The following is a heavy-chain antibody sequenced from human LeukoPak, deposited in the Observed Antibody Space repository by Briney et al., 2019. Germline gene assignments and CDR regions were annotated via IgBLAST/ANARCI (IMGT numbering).Heavy chain of an antibody. Sequence: PSETLSLTCTVSGGSISSGSYYWSWIRQPAGKGLEWIGRIYTSGSTNYNPSLKSRVTISVDTSKNRFSLKLSSVTAADTAVYYCARDPRGGAFDIWGQGTMVTVSS. V-gene: IGHV4-61*02. J-gene: IGHJ3*02. CDR2: IYTSGST. D-gene: IGHD3-16*01. CDR1: GGSISSGSYY. CDR3: ARDPRGGAFDI.